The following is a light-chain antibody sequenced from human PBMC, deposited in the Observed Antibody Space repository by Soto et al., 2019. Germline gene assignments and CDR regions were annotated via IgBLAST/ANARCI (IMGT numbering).Light chain of an antibody. CDR1: QSVPSDW. CDR2: GAS. CDR3: QQDYNLPPWT. V-gene: IGKV3D-7*01. J-gene: IGKJ1*01. Sequence: EIVLTQSPGTLSLSPGERATLSCRASQSVPSDWLAWYQQKPGQAPRLLIYGASTRATGIPARFSGSGSGTDFTLTISSLQPEDFAVYYCQQDYNLPPWTFGQGTKVEIK.